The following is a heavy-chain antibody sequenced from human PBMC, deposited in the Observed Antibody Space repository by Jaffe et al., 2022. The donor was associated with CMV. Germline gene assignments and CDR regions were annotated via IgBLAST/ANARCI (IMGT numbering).Heavy chain of an antibody. D-gene: IGHD6-6*01. V-gene: IGHV3-9*01. Sequence: EVQLVESGGGLVQPGRSLRLSCAASGFTFDDYAMHWVRQAPGKGLEWVSGISWNSGSIGYADSVKGRFTISRDNAKNSLYLQMNSLRAEDTALYYCAKDIGSSETYYYGMDVWGQGTTVTVSS. CDR2: ISWNSGSI. CDR1: GFTFDDYA. CDR3: AKDIGSSETYYYGMDV. J-gene: IGHJ6*02.